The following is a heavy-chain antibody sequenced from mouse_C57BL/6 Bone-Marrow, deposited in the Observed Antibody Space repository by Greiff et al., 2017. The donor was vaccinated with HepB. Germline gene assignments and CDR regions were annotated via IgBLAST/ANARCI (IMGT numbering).Heavy chain of an antibody. V-gene: IGHV5-6*01. D-gene: IGHD1-1*01. CDR2: ISSGGSYT. CDR3: ARPPTTVVAPNAMDY. CDR1: GFTFSSYG. J-gene: IGHJ4*01. Sequence: EVQGVESGGDLVKPGGSLKLSCAASGFTFSSYGMSWVRQTPDKRLEWVATISSGGSYTYYPDSVKGRFTISRDNAKNTLYLQMSSLKSEDTAMYYCARPPTTVVAPNAMDYWGQGTSVTVSS.